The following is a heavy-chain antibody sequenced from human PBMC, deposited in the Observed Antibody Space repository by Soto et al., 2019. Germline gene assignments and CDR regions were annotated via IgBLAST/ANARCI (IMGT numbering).Heavy chain of an antibody. D-gene: IGHD3-9*01. CDR2: IYYSGST. CDR3: ARHPGYYDILTGYTTYYFDY. J-gene: IGHJ4*02. V-gene: IGHV4-61*08. CDR1: GGSISRGAYY. Sequence: SETLSLTCTVSGGSISRGAYYCSWIRQPPGKGLEWIGYIYYSGSTKFNPSLKSRVTISLDTPKNQFSLKLSSVTAADTAVYYCARHPGYYDILTGYTTYYFDYWGQGILVTVSS.